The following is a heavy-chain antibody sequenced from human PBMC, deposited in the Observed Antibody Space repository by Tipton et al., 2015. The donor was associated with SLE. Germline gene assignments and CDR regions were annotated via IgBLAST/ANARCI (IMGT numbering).Heavy chain of an antibody. Sequence: TNYNPSLKSRVTISVDTSKNQFSLKLSSVTAADTAVYYCARAWDSSSSRDFDYWGQGTLVTVSS. CDR3: ARAWDSSSSRDFDY. CDR2: T. J-gene: IGHJ4*02. D-gene: IGHD6-6*01. V-gene: IGHV4-34*01.